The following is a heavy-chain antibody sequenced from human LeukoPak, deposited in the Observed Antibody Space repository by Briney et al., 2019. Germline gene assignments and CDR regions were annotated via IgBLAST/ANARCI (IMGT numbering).Heavy chain of an antibody. D-gene: IGHD1-26*01. V-gene: IGHV3-23*01. Sequence: GGSLRLSCAASGFTFSNYAMSWVRQAPGKGLEWVSSISDSGGSTYYADSVKGRFTISRDNSKNTLYLQMNSLKTEDTAVYYCTTDGVGIEGATFDYWGQGILVTVSS. CDR3: TTDGVGIEGATFDY. J-gene: IGHJ4*02. CDR2: ISDSGGST. CDR1: GFTFSNYA.